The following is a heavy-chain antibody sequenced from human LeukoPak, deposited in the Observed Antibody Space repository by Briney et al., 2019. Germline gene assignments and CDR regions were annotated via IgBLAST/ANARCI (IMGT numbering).Heavy chain of an antibody. CDR2: LSGSGGST. Sequence: PGGSLRLSCAASGFTFRDYGMSWVRQAPGKGLEWVSALSGSGGSTYYADSVKGRFTISRDNSKHTLYLQMNSLRAEDTAVYYCAKYGGLYYFDYCGQGALVTVSS. V-gene: IGHV3-23*01. CDR1: GFTFRDYG. D-gene: IGHD4-23*01. J-gene: IGHJ4*02. CDR3: AKYGGLYYFDY.